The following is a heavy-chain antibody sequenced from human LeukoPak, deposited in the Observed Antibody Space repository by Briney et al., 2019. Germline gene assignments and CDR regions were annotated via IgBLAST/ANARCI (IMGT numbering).Heavy chain of an antibody. CDR2: IYYSGST. CDR1: GGSISSYY. V-gene: IGHV4-59*01. D-gene: IGHD3-22*01. J-gene: IGHJ4*02. Sequence: SETLSLTCTVSGGSISSYYWGWIRQPPGKGLEWIGYIYYSGSTNYNPSLKSRVTISVDTSKNQFSLKLSSVTAADTAVYYCARVAESGPNYYDSSGYPDYWGQGTLVTVSS. CDR3: ARVAESGPNYYDSSGYPDY.